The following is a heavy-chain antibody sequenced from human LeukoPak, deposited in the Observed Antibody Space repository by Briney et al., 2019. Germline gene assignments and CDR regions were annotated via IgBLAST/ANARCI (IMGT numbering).Heavy chain of an antibody. Sequence: ASVKVSCKASGYTFTGYYMHWVRQAPGQGLEWMGWISAYNGNTNYAQKLQGRVTMTTDTSTSTAYMELRSLRSDDTAVYYCARGYGSGSFFDYWGQGTLVTVSS. CDR2: ISAYNGNT. J-gene: IGHJ4*02. D-gene: IGHD3-10*01. CDR3: ARGYGSGSFFDY. CDR1: GYTFTGYY. V-gene: IGHV1-18*04.